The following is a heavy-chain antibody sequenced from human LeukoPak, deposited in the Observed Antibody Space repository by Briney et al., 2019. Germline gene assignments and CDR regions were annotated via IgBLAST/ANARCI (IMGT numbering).Heavy chain of an antibody. J-gene: IGHJ4*02. CDR2: INPNSGGT. Sequence: ASVKVSCKASGYTFTGYYMHWVRQAPGQGLEWMGWINPNSGGTNYAQKFQGRVTMTRDTSISTAYMELSRLRSDDTAVYYCARDYYDSSGYYTPSPVVDYWAQGTLVTVSS. CDR1: GYTFTGYY. V-gene: IGHV1-2*02. D-gene: IGHD3-22*01. CDR3: ARDYYDSSGYYTPSPVVDY.